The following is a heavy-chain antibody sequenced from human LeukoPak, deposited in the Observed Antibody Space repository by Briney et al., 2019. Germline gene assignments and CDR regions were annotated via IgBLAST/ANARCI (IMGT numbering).Heavy chain of an antibody. CDR3: ARHESYGDANWFDP. V-gene: IGHV4-59*08. Sequence: SETLSLTCTVSGGSITSYYCSWIRQSPGKGLEWIGHIYDNGVTNYNPSLRSRVTMSVDTSKNHFSLKLSSVIAADTAVYYCARHESYGDANWFDPWGQGTLVSVSS. CDR1: GGSITSYY. D-gene: IGHD4-17*01. J-gene: IGHJ5*02. CDR2: IYDNGVT.